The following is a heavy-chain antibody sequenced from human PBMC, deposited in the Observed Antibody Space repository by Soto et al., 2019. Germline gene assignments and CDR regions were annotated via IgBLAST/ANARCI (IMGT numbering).Heavy chain of an antibody. Sequence: EVQLVESGGGLVKPGGSLRLSCAASGFTLSNAWMNWVRQAPGKGLEWVGRFKSKPDGGTTDYAATVKGRFTISRDDAKNTLYMQRDSLKTEDTAVNYCTTDARDIVFVPAAIQVDYWGQGTLVTVSS. D-gene: IGHD2-2*01. CDR1: GFTLSNAW. V-gene: IGHV3-15*07. CDR3: TTDARDIVFVPAAIQVDY. J-gene: IGHJ4*02. CDR2: FKSKPDGGTT.